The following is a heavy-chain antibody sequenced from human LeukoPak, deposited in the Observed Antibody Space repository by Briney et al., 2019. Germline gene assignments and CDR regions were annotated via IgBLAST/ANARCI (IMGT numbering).Heavy chain of an antibody. CDR2: TSYDGSNK. J-gene: IGHJ3*02. Sequence: GGSLRLSCAASGFTFSGYGMHWVRQAPGKGLEWVALTSYDGSNKYYADSVKGRFIISRDNSKNTLYVQMNSLRAEDTAVYYCAKYLAHSSGWLLDAFDIWGQGTMVTVSS. V-gene: IGHV3-30*18. D-gene: IGHD6-19*01. CDR1: GFTFSGYG. CDR3: AKYLAHSSGWLLDAFDI.